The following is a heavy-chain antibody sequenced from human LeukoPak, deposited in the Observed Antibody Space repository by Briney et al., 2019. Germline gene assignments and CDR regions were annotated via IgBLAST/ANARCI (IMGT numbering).Heavy chain of an antibody. Sequence: GGSLRLSCAASGFTFSSYSMTWVRQAPGKGLEWASYISSSSSTIYYADSVKGRFTISRDNAKNSLYLQMNSLRDEDTAVYYCARDLAEELYFDYWGQGTLVTVSS. D-gene: IGHD1-26*01. CDR1: GFTFSSYS. J-gene: IGHJ4*02. CDR3: ARDLAEELYFDY. CDR2: ISSSSSTI. V-gene: IGHV3-48*02.